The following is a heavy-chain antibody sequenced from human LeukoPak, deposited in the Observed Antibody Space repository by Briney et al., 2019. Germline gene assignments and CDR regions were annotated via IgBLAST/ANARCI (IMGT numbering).Heavy chain of an antibody. CDR3: ARGSAAAGTGY. D-gene: IGHD6-13*01. CDR1: GGSFSGYY. CDR2: INHSGST. J-gene: IGHJ4*02. Sequence: SETLSLTCAVYGGSFSGYYWSWIRQPPGKGPEWIGEINHSGSTNYNPSLKSRVTISVDTSKNQFSLKLSPVTAADTAVYYCARGSAAAGTGYWGQGTLVTVSS. V-gene: IGHV4-34*01.